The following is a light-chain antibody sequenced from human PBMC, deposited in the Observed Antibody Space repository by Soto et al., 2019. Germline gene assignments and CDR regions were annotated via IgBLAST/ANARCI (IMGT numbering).Light chain of an antibody. V-gene: IGKV3-20*01. J-gene: IGKJ2*01. CDR1: ETVTGKY. Sequence: EIVLTQSPGTLSLSPADRATLSCRASETVTGKYLAWYQQKVGQAPRLLIFAASNRATGIPDRFSGSGSGTDFTLTISSLQPDDFATYYCQQYNTYSFGQGTHLEIK. CDR2: AAS. CDR3: QQYNTYS.